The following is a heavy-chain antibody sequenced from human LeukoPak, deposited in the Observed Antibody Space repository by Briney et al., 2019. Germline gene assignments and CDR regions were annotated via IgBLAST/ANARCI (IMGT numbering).Heavy chain of an antibody. V-gene: IGHV3-23*01. J-gene: IGHJ4*02. CDR3: AKRPPGSFDY. CDR1: GFTFSSYG. CDR2: ISGSGGST. D-gene: IGHD1-14*01. Sequence: GGSLRLSCAASGFTFSSYGINWVRQAPGKGLEWVSAISGSGGSTYYADSVKGRFTISRDNSKNTLYLQMNSLRAEDTAVYYCAKRPPGSFDYWGQGTLVTVSS.